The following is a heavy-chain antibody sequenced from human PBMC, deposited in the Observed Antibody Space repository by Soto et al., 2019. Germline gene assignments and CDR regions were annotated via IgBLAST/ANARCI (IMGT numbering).Heavy chain of an antibody. D-gene: IGHD6-6*01. V-gene: IGHV1-69*13. J-gene: IGHJ5*02. Sequence: SVKVSCKASGGTFSSYAISWVRQAPGQGLEWMGGIIPIFGTANYAQKFQGRVTITADESTSTAYMELSSLRSEDTAVYYCARRIAAPPWWFDPWGQGTLVTVSS. CDR2: IIPIFGTA. CDR3: ARRIAAPPWWFDP. CDR1: GGTFSSYA.